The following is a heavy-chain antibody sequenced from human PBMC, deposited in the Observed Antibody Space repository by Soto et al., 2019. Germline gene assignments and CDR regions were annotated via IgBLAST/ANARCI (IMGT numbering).Heavy chain of an antibody. Sequence: QVQLAQSGAEMTKPGSSVKVSCRASGGSFSDFAFSWVRQAPGQGLEWLGVIIPMFAATKYAQRLQDRVTITADESKNTVYLALNSLTSEDTAIYYCARGAIVAVPAALSSYHDYTNYRFDSWGQGTLVTVSS. CDR2: IIPMFAAT. V-gene: IGHV1-69*01. J-gene: IGHJ4*02. CDR3: ARGAIVAVPAALSSYHDYTNYRFDS. D-gene: IGHD2-15*01. CDR1: GGSFSDFA.